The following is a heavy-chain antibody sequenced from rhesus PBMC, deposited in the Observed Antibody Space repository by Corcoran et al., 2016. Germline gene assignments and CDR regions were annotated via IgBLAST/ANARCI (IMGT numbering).Heavy chain of an antibody. D-gene: IGHD3-16*01. CDR2: IYGNGGSN. J-gene: IGHJ4*01. CDR1: GGSISGYYY. V-gene: IGHV4S14*01. CDR3: ASTRYYYSGSSPYYFDY. Sequence: QVQLQESGPGLVKPSETLSLTCAVSGGSISGYYYWSWIRQPPGKGLEWIGSIYGNGGSNYHNPSLKSRVTLSVDTSKNQFSLKLSSVTAADTAVYYCASTRYYYSGSSPYYFDYWGRGVLVTVSS.